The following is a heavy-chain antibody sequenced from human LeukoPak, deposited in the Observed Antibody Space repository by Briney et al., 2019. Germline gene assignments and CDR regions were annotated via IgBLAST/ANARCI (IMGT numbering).Heavy chain of an antibody. CDR2: INHSGST. CDR1: GGSISSSNW. V-gene: IGHV4-4*02. J-gene: IGHJ4*02. D-gene: IGHD6-13*01. Sequence: PSGTLSLTCAVSGGSISSSNWWSWVRQPPGKGLEWIGEINHSGSTSYNPSLKSRVTISVDTSKNQFSLKLTSVTAADTAVYYCARGISWATYWGQGTLVTVSS. CDR3: ARGISWATY.